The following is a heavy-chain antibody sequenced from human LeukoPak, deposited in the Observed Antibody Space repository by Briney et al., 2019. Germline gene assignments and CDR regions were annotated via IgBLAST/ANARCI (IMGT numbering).Heavy chain of an antibody. CDR2: INPSGGST. J-gene: IGHJ4*02. CDR1: GYTFTSYY. D-gene: IGHD6-13*01. CDR3: ARDSAATPLDY. V-gene: IGHV1-46*01. Sequence: ASVKVSCKASGYTFTSYYMHRVRQAPGQGLEWMGIINPSGGSTSYAQKFQGRVTMTRDTSTSTVYMELSSLRSEDTAVYYCARDSAATPLDYWGQGTLVTVSS.